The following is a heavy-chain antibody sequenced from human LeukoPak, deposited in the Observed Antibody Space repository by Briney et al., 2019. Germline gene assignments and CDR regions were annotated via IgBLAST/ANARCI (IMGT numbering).Heavy chain of an antibody. CDR1: GYTFTRYY. Sequence: ASVKVSCKASGYTFTRYYIHWVRQAPGQGLEWMGIINPSGSSTNYAQKFQGRVTMTRDTSTSTVYMELSSLRSEDTAVYYCARDGDINMVRGLIYFDYWGQGTLVTVSS. V-gene: IGHV1-46*01. D-gene: IGHD3-10*01. J-gene: IGHJ4*02. CDR2: INPSGSST. CDR3: ARDGDINMVRGLIYFDY.